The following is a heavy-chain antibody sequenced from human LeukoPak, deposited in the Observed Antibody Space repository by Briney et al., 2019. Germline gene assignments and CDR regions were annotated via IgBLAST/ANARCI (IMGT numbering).Heavy chain of an antibody. V-gene: IGHV3-7*05. CDR3: ARDTGYNTFDY. CDR1: GFTFSSYW. D-gene: IGHD5-24*01. Sequence: GGSLRLSCAASGFTFSSYWMAWVRQAPGKGLEWVANIKEDGSDKYYVDYVKGRFTISRDNAKNSLYPQMNSLRAEDTAVYYCARDTGYNTFDYWSQGTLVTVSS. CDR2: IKEDGSDK. J-gene: IGHJ4*02.